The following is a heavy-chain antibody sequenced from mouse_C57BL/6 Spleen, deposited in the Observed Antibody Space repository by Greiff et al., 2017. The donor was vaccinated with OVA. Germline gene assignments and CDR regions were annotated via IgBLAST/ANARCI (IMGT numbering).Heavy chain of an antibody. V-gene: IGHV5-4*01. CDR3: ARGVYYGSSPFDY. J-gene: IGHJ2*01. CDR2: ISDGGSYT. Sequence: VQLKESGGGLVKPGGSLKLSCAASGFTFSSYAMSWVRQTPEKRLEWVATISDGGSYTYYPDNVKGRFTISRDNAKNNLYLQMSHLKSEDTAMYYCARGVYYGSSPFDYWGQGTTLTVSS. CDR1: GFTFSSYA. D-gene: IGHD1-1*01.